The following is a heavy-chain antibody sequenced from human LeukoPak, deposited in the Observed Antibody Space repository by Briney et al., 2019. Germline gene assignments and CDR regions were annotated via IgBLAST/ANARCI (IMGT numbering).Heavy chain of an antibody. CDR2: ISSSSSTM. J-gene: IGHJ3*02. CDR3: AKSDAFNI. V-gene: IGHV3-48*01. CDR1: GFTFSVYS. Sequence: PGGSLRLSCAASGFTFSVYSMNWVRQAPGKGLEWVSYISSSSSTMSYADSVKGRSTISRDNAKNSLYLQMNSLRAEDTAVYYCAKSDAFNIWGQGTMVTVSS.